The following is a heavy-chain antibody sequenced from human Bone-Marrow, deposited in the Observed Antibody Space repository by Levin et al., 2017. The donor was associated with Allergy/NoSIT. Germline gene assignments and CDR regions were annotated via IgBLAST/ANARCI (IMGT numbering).Heavy chain of an antibody. CDR1: GFTFRTYW. D-gene: IGHD5-12*01. CDR2: IKQDGSEK. Sequence: GGSLRLSCAASGFTFRTYWMSWVRQAPGKGLEWVAHIKQDGSEKYYVDSVKGRFTISRDNAKNSLFLQMNSLRAEDTAVYYCARILAANRWLYYFDYWGQGNLVTVSS. V-gene: IGHV3-7*04. CDR3: ARILAANRWLYYFDY. J-gene: IGHJ4*02.